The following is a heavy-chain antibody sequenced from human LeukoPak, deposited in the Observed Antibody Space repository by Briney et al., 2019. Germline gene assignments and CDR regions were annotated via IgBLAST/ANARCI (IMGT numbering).Heavy chain of an antibody. Sequence: SETLSLTCTVSGGSISSGSYYWSWIRRPAGKELGWIGRIYTSGSTNYNPSLKSRVTISVDTSKNQFSLKLSSVTAAETAVYYCARVNYYGSGIEYWGQGTLVTVSS. D-gene: IGHD3-10*01. J-gene: IGHJ4*02. CDR1: GGSISSGSYY. CDR2: IYTSGST. V-gene: IGHV4-61*02. CDR3: ARVNYYGSGIEY.